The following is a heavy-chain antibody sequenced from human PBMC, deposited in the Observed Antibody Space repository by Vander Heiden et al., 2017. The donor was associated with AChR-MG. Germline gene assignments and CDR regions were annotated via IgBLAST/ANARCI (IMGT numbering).Heavy chain of an antibody. J-gene: IGHJ2*01. Sequence: QLHLQESGRGLAKSSQTLSPPSTVSGASLASGADYWSWIRQPAGKGLQWIGRIYATGSTGYNPSLKSRVTMSMDKSKNQFSLNVTSVTAADTATYYCARGRDYVNLYFDVWGRGTLVTVSS. D-gene: IGHD4-17*01. CDR3: ARGRDYVNLYFDV. CDR2: IYATGST. V-gene: IGHV4-61*02. CDR1: GASLASGADY.